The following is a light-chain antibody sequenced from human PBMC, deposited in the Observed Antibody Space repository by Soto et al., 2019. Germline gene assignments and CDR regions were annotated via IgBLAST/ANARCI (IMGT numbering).Light chain of an antibody. Sequence: DIQVTQSPSSLSASVGVRVTITCRASQGISNYLAWYQQKPGKVHNLLIYAASALQPGVPSRFSGSGSGTDFTLTISSLQPEDIATYYCQKYNSAPFTFGGGTKVEIK. J-gene: IGKJ4*01. CDR2: AAS. V-gene: IGKV1-27*01. CDR3: QKYNSAPFT. CDR1: QGISNY.